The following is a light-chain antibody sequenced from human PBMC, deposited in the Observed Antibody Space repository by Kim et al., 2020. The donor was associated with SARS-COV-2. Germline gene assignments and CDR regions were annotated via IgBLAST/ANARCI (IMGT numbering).Light chain of an antibody. CDR2: DVS. V-gene: IGLV2-11*02. Sequence: GQSVNIACTGTSNDVGGYDYVSWYQQHPGKAPKLIIRDVSRRPSGVPDRFSGSKSGNTASLSISGLQVEDEADYYCCSYAGSYTYVFGIGTKVTVL. CDR1: SNDVGGYDY. CDR3: CSYAGSYTYV. J-gene: IGLJ1*01.